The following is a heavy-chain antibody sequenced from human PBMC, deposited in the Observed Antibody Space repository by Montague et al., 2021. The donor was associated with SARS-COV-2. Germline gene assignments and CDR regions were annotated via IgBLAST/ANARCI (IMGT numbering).Heavy chain of an antibody. CDR3: TSGREGNYNVMDV. CDR1: GDSVSSNSAT. CDR2: TYYRSKWYN. J-gene: IGHJ6*02. V-gene: IGHV6-1*01. D-gene: IGHD1-1*01. Sequence: CAISGDSVSSNSATWNWVRQSPSRGLEWLGRTYYRSKWYNDYAVXVRGRVTINPDTSKNQFSLQLNSVTPEDTVIYYCTSGREGNYNVMDVWGQGTTATVSS.